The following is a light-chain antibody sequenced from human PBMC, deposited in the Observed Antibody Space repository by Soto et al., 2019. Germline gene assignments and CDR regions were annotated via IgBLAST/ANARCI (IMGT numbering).Light chain of an antibody. V-gene: IGLV3-1*01. CDR3: QAWDGRGV. CDR2: QDS. J-gene: IGLJ1*01. CDR1: KLGDKY. Sequence: SYELTQPPSVSVSPGQTASITCSGDKLGDKYACWYQQKPGQSPVLVIYQDSKRPSGIPERFSGSNSGNTATLTISGTQAMDEADYYCQAWDGRGVFGTGTKVTVL.